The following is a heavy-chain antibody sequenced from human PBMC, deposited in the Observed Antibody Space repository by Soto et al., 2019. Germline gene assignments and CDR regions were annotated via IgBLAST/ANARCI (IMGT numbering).Heavy chain of an antibody. D-gene: IGHD1-26*01. CDR3: ARVSGSYYDGVLFDL. CDR2: IYPGDSDT. Sequence: GESLQISCKGSGYSFTTYWIGWVRQMPGKGLEWMGIIYPGDSDTRYSPSFQGQVTISADKSISTAYLQWSSLKASDTAMYYCARVSGSYYDGVLFDLWGQGTLVIVSS. CDR1: GYSFTTYW. V-gene: IGHV5-51*01. J-gene: IGHJ5*02.